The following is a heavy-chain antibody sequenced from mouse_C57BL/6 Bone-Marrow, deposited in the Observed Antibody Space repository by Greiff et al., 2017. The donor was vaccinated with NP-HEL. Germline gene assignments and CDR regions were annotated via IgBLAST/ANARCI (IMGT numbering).Heavy chain of an antibody. V-gene: IGHV1-26*01. D-gene: IGHD2-4*01. J-gene: IGHJ3*01. CDR1: GYTFTDYY. CDR2: INPNNGGT. CDR3: ARGDYDYIAY. Sequence: VQLQQSGPELVKPGASVKISCKASGYTFTDYYMNWVKQSHGKSLEWIGDINPNNGGTSYNQKFKGKATLTVDKSSSTAYMELRSLTSEDSAVYYCARGDYDYIAYWGQETLVTVSA.